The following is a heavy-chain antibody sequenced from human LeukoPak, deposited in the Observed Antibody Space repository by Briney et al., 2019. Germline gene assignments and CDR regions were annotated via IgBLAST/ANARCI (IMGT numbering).Heavy chain of an antibody. V-gene: IGHV4-31*03. CDR1: GSSISSGSYY. D-gene: IGHD2-21*02. CDR2: IYYRGST. J-gene: IGHJ4*02. Sequence: SQTLSLTCTVSGSSISSGSYYWTWIRQHPGKGLEWIGSIYYRGSTYYNPSLKSRVSTSVDTSKNQFSLKLTSMTAADTAVYFNARGLVVTALDYWGQGTLVTVSS. CDR3: ARGLVVTALDY.